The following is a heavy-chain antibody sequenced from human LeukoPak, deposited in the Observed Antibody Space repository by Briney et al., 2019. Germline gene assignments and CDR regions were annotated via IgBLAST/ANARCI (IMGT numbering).Heavy chain of an antibody. CDR3: ARGRYRNEGVFDY. Sequence: SETLSLTCTVSGGSISSSSYYWGWIRQPPGKGLEWIGSIYYSGSTYYNPSLKSRVTISVDTSKNQFSLKLSSVTAADTAVYYCARGRYRNEGVFDYWGQGTLVTVSS. V-gene: IGHV4-39*07. D-gene: IGHD1-14*01. CDR2: IYYSGST. J-gene: IGHJ4*02. CDR1: GGSISSSSYY.